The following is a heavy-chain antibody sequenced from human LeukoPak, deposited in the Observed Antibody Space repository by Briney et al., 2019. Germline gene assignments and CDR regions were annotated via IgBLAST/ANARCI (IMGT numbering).Heavy chain of an antibody. J-gene: IGHJ4*02. Sequence: PGGSLRLSCAASGFTFSSYWMSWVRQAPGKGLEWVANIKQDGSEKYYVDSVKGRFTISRDNAKNSLYLQMNSLRAEDTAVYYCARVMVRGDMDFVYWGQGTLVTVSS. V-gene: IGHV3-7*01. CDR1: GFTFSSYW. D-gene: IGHD3-10*01. CDR2: IKQDGSEK. CDR3: ARVMVRGDMDFVY.